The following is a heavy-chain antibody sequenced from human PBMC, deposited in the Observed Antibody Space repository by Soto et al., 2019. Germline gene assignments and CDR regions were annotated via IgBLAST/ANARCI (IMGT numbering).Heavy chain of an antibody. CDR3: AKVPITMIVAVMNYFDY. Sequence: PGGSLRLSCAASGFTFSSYAMSWVRQAPGKGLEWVSAISGSGGSTYYADSVKGRFTISRDNSKNTLYLQMNSLRAEDTAVYYCAKVPITMIVAVMNYFDYWGQGTLVTVSS. J-gene: IGHJ4*02. V-gene: IGHV3-23*01. D-gene: IGHD3-22*01. CDR2: ISGSGGST. CDR1: GFTFSSYA.